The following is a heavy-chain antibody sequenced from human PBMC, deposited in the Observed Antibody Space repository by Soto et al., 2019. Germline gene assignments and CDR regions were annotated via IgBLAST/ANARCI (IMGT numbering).Heavy chain of an antibody. CDR2: IVVGSGNT. CDR3: AAAGVYDFWSGSGWFDP. J-gene: IGHJ5*02. Sequence: SVKVSCKASGFTFTSSAVQWVRQARGQRLEWIGWIVVGSGNTNYAQKFQERVTITRDMSTSTAYMELSSLRSEDTAVYYCAAAGVYDFWSGSGWFDPWGQGTLVTVSS. CDR1: GFTFTSSA. V-gene: IGHV1-58*01. D-gene: IGHD3-3*01.